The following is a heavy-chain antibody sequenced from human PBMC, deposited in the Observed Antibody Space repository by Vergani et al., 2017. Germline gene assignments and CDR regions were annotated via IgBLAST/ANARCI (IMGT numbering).Heavy chain of an antibody. Sequence: QVQLQESGPGLVKPSETLTLTCDVSDSSIMTNPYWGWFRQSPGKGLEWIGCIHHSGDTHYNSFLKSRVSISIVSSSKFSLSLTSVTAADTAIYYCARHRGSEGFFPSSYFFGMDVCVHGTTVTVSS. D-gene: IGHD3-10*01. V-gene: IGHV4-38-2*01. CDR3: ARHRGSEGFFPSSYFFGMDV. J-gene: IGHJ6*02. CDR2: IHHSGDT. CDR1: DSSIMTNPY.